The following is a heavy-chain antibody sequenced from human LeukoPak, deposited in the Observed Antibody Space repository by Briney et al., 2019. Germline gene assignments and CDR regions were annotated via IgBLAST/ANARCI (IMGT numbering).Heavy chain of an antibody. CDR2: MYTSEST. D-gene: IGHD3-10*01. J-gene: IGHJ5*02. Sequence: SETLSLTCTVSGGSISSYYWSWIRQPAGKGLEWIGRMYTSESTNYNPSLKSRVTMSVDTSKNQFSLKLSSVTAADTAVYYCAREELLWFGELPAGWFDPWGQGTLVT. CDR3: AREELLWFGELPAGWFDP. CDR1: GGSISSYY. V-gene: IGHV4-4*07.